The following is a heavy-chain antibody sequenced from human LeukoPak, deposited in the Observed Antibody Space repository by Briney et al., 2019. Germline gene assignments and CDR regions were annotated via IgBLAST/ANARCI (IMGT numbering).Heavy chain of an antibody. V-gene: IGHV3-21*01. J-gene: IGHJ4*02. CDR1: GFTFSDYD. CDR3: GRAFPPLRTSSAGDL. CDR2: ISYLSSHV. D-gene: IGHD3-16*01. Sequence: WGSLRLSCSASGFTFSDYDMNWVRQAPGKGLEWVSSISYLSSHVYYGDSVKGRFSISRDNAKNSLYLQMNSLGAEDTAIYYCGRAFPPLRTSSAGDLWGQGILVTVSS.